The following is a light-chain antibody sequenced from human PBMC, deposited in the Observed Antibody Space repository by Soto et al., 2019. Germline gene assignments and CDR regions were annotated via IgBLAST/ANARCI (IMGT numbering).Light chain of an antibody. Sequence: QSVLTQPPSVSGAPGQRVTISCTGSSSNIGAGYDVKWYQQLPGTAPRLLIYGNSNLPSGVPDRFSGSKSGPSASLAITGLQAEDEADYYCQSYDSSLSGWVFGGGTKLTVL. CDR2: GNS. J-gene: IGLJ3*02. V-gene: IGLV1-40*01. CDR1: SSNIGAGYD. CDR3: QSYDSSLSGWV.